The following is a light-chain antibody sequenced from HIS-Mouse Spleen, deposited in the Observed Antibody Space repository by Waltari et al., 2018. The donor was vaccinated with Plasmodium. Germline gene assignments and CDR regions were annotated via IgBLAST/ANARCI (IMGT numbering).Light chain of an antibody. CDR3: QKYNSAPWT. J-gene: IGKJ1*01. CDR1: QGISNY. Sequence: DIQITQSPSSLSASVGARVTIPCRAIQGISNYLALYQQKPGKVPKLLIYAASALQSGVPSRFSGSGSGTGVTITISSLQPEDVVTYYCQKYNSAPWTFGQGTKVEIK. V-gene: IGKV1-27*01. CDR2: AAS.